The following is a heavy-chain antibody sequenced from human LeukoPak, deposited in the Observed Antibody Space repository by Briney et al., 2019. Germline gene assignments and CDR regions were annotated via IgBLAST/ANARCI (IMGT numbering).Heavy chain of an antibody. CDR3: ASVPDDASGNSRYYFDS. D-gene: IGHD3-22*01. J-gene: IGHJ4*02. Sequence: GGSLRLSCAASGFTFSSYSMNWVRQAPGKGLEWVSYISSSSSTIYYADSVKGRFTISRDNAKNSLYLQMKNLRAEDTALYYCASVPDDASGNSRYYFDSWGQGTLVTVSS. CDR1: GFTFSSYS. V-gene: IGHV3-48*04. CDR2: ISSSSSTI.